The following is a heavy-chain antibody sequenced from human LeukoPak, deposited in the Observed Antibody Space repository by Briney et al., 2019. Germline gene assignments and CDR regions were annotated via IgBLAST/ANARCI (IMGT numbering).Heavy chain of an antibody. D-gene: IGHD6-19*01. CDR1: GFPFSSYW. V-gene: IGHV3-7*01. J-gene: IGHJ5*02. Sequence: PGGSLRLSCAASGFPFSSYWMTWVRQAPGKRPEWVANIKQDGNEQYYVDSVKGRFTISRDNAKNLLYLQIDSLRAEDTAVYYCARYALSSPNPNWFDPWGQGTLVTVSS. CDR3: ARYALSSPNPNWFDP. CDR2: IKQDGNEQ.